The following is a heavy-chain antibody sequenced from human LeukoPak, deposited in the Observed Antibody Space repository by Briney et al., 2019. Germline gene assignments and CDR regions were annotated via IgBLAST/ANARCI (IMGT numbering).Heavy chain of an antibody. Sequence: PSQTLSLTCTVSGGSISSGDYYWSWIRQPPGKGLEWIGYIYYSGSTNYNPSLKSRVTISVDTSKNQFSLKLSSVTAADTAVYYCARGRYCSGGSCYSSQAAEFDPWGQGTLVTVPS. J-gene: IGHJ5*02. CDR3: ARGRYCSGGSCYSSQAAEFDP. CDR2: IYYSGST. D-gene: IGHD2-15*01. CDR1: GGSISSGDYY. V-gene: IGHV4-30-4*01.